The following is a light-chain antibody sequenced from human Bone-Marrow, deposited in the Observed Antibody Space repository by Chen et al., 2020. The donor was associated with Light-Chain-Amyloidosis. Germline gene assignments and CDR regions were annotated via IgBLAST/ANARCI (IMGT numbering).Light chain of an antibody. CDR2: DDS. Sequence: SYVLTQPSSVSLAPGQTATIACGGNNIGSTRVHGYQQTPGQAPLLVVYDDSDRPSGIPGRLSGSNSGNTATLTISRVEAGDEADYYCQVWDRSSDRPVFGGGTKLTVL. J-gene: IGLJ3*02. CDR1: NIGSTR. CDR3: QVWDRSSDRPV. V-gene: IGLV3-21*02.